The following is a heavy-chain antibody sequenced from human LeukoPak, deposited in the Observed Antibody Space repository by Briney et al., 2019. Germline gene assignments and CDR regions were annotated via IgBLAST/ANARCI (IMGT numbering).Heavy chain of an antibody. CDR3: ARTPWYYDSSGYSGVDY. Sequence: PGGSLRLSCAASRFTFSTYAMSWVRQAPGKGLEWVSCISSDSSNIDYADSVKGRFTISRDNAKNSLFLLMNSLRAEDTAVYYCARTPWYYDSSGYSGVDYWGQGALVTVSS. CDR2: ISSDSSNI. V-gene: IGHV3-21*06. D-gene: IGHD3-22*01. J-gene: IGHJ4*02. CDR1: RFTFSTYA.